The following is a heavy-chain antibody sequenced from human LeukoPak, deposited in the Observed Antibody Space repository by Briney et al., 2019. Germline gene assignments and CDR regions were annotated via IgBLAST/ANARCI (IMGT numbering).Heavy chain of an antibody. V-gene: IGHV4-59*12. CDR3: AREVGSSGSYGYFDY. CDR1: GGSISSYY. D-gene: IGHD1-26*01. Sequence: SETLSLTCTVSGGSISSYYWSWIRQPPGKGLEWIGYIYYSGSTNYNPSLKSRVTISVDTSKNQFSLKLSSVTAADTAVYYCAREVGSSGSYGYFDYWGQGTLVTVSS. CDR2: IYYSGST. J-gene: IGHJ4*02.